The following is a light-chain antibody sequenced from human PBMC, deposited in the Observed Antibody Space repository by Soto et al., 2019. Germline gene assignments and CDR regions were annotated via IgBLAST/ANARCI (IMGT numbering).Light chain of an antibody. J-gene: IGLJ1*01. CDR3: NSYTSSSTYV. CDR2: EVS. Sequence: HSALTQPPSVSGSHGQSGTISCTGNSSDVGSYNRVSWYQQPPGTAPKLMIYEVSNRPSGVPDRFSGSKSGNTASLTISGLQAEDEADYYRNSYTSSSTYVFGTGTKVTV. V-gene: IGLV2-18*02. CDR1: SSDVGSYNR.